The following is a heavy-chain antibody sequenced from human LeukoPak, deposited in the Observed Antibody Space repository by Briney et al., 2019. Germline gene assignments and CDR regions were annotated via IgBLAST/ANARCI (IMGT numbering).Heavy chain of an antibody. CDR2: IYYSGTT. V-gene: IGHV4-59*01. Sequence: SETLSLTCTVSGGSISSYYWSWIRQPPGKGLEWIGYIYYSGTTNYNPSLKSRVTISVDMSKNQFSLKLSSVTAADTAVYYCARGVYIAAAQYAYWGQGTLVTVSS. CDR1: GGSISSYY. D-gene: IGHD6-13*01. CDR3: ARGVYIAAAQYAY. J-gene: IGHJ4*02.